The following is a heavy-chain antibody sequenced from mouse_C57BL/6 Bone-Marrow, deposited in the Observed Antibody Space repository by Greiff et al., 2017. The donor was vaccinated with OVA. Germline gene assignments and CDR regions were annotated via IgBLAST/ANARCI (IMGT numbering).Heavy chain of an antibody. CDR1: GFTFSDYY. D-gene: IGHD1-1*01. V-gene: IGHV5-12*01. CDR3: ARQLRYAMDY. J-gene: IGHJ4*01. Sequence: EVKLMEAGGGLVQPGGSLKLSCAASGFTFSDYYMYWVRQTPEKRLEWVAYISNGGGSTYYPDTVKGRFTISRDNAKNTLYLQMSRLKSEDTAMYYCARQLRYAMDYWGQGTSVTVSS. CDR2: ISNGGGST.